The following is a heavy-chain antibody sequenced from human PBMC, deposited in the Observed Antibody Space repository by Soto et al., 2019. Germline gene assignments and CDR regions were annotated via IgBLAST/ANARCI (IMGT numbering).Heavy chain of an antibody. V-gene: IGHV3-64D*08. D-gene: IGHD3-3*01. CDR1: GFTFSSYA. CDR3: VKDSHYDFWSGYPFYWYFDL. CDR2: ISSNGGST. Sequence: PGGSLRLSCSASGFTFSSYAMHWVRQAPGKGLEYVSAISSNGGSTYYADSVKGRFTISRDNSKNTLYLQMSSLRAEDTAVYYWVKDSHYDFWSGYPFYWYFDLWGRGTLVTVSS. J-gene: IGHJ2*01.